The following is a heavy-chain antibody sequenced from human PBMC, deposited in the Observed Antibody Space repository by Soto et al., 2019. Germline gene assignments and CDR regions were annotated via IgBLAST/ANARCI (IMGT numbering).Heavy chain of an antibody. CDR2: IYYSGST. D-gene: IGHD3-10*01. J-gene: IGHJ4*02. Sequence: PSETLSLTCTVSGGSISSGDYYWSWIRQPPGKGLEWIGYIYYSGSTYYNPSLKNRVTISVDTSKNQFSLKLSSVTAADTARYYCARARDYDGSGSYYKYWGRETLVTVSS. CDR1: GGSISSGDYY. CDR3: ARARDYDGSGSYYKY. V-gene: IGHV4-30-4*01.